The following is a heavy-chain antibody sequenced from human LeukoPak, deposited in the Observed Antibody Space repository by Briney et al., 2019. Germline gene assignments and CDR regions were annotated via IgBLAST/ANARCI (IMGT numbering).Heavy chain of an antibody. CDR3: AKGLQRESRLDA. J-gene: IGHJ5*02. CDR1: GLTFSSYG. D-gene: IGHD1-1*01. V-gene: IGHV3-21*04. Sequence: GGSLRLSCAASGLTFSSYGMNWVRQAPGKALEWVSSITSSGAYIFYADSVKGRFTISRDNAKDSLYLQMNSLRTEDTALYYCAKGLQRESRLDAWGLGTLVTVSS. CDR2: ITSSGAYI.